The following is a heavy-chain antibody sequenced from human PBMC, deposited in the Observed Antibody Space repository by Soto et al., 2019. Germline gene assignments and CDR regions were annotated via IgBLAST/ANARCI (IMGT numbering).Heavy chain of an antibody. CDR2: IWFDGSNK. Sequence: QVQLVESGGDVVQPGRSRRLSCAASGFPLSSYGMHWVRQAPGKGMDWVAVIWFDGSNKDYAESVKGRFTISRDNSKNTLYLQMIRLRADDTAVYYCASSINWGQGPLGTVSS. V-gene: IGHV3-33*01. CDR3: ASSIN. CDR1: GFPLSSYG. J-gene: IGHJ4*02.